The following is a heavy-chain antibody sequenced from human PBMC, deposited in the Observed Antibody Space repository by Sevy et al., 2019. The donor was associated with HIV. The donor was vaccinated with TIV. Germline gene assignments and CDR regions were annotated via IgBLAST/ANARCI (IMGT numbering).Heavy chain of an antibody. J-gene: IGHJ5*02. V-gene: IGHV3-21*01. CDR2: ISSSSSYI. D-gene: IGHD2-21*02. CDR3: AAGTVVTPYWFDP. CDR1: GFTSSSYS. Sequence: GGSLRPSCAASGFTSSSYSMNWVRQAPGKGLEWVSSISSSSSYIYYADSVKGRFTISRDNAKNSLYLQMNSLRAEDTAVYYCAAGTVVTPYWFDPWGQGTLVTVSS.